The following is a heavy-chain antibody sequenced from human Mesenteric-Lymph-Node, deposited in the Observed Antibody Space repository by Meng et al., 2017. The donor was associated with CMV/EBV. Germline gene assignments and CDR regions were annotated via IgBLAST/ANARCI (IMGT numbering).Heavy chain of an antibody. CDR1: GFTFSNYG. CDR2: VSGNGAST. V-gene: IGHV3-23*01. D-gene: IGHD6-19*01. CDR3: AKDEHSGQAGKN. Sequence: GESLKISCAASGFTFSNYGMSWVRQAPGKGLEWVSGVSGNGASTYYADSVKGRFTISRDNAKNSLYLQMNSLRAEDTAMYYCAKDEHSGQAGKNWGQGTMVTVSS. J-gene: IGHJ3*01.